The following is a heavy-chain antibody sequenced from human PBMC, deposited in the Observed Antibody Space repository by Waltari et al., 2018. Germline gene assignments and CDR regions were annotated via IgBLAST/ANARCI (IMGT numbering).Heavy chain of an antibody. CDR2: IRHTGVP. CDR1: GDSINNYF. Sequence: QVQLQESGPGLVKPSETLSLTCSISGDSINNYFWNWIRQPPGKGLEWVGYIRHTGVPKWNPTLGGRVTTSVDTSKSQSSLKWTSVTAADTAVYYCARWNDRGRYFGDWGQGTPVTVSS. V-gene: IGHV4-59*08. CDR3: ARWNDRGRYFGD. J-gene: IGHJ4*02. D-gene: IGHD1-1*01.